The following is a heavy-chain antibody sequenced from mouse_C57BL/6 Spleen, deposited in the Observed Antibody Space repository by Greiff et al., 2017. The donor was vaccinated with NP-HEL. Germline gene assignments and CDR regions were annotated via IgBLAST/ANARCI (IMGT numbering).Heavy chain of an antibody. J-gene: IGHJ3*01. D-gene: IGHD2-4*01. V-gene: IGHV1-72*01. CDR2: IDPNSGGT. Sequence: VQLEQSGAELVKPGASVKLSCKASGYTFTSYWMHWVKQRPGRGLEWIGRIDPNSGGTKYNEKFKSKATLTVDKPSSTAYMQLSSLTSEDSAVYYCARDIYYDYDEGEGLAYWGQGTLVTVSA. CDR1: GYTFTSYW. CDR3: ARDIYYDYDEGEGLAY.